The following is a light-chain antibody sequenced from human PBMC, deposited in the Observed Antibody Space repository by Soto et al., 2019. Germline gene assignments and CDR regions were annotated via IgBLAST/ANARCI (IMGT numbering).Light chain of an antibody. CDR2: TSS. Sequence: DIQMTQSPASLSASVGDRVTITCRATQSVAKYVNWDQQKPGPAPHLLIYTSSNLQSGVPSRFTGCGFARDFTLTISSLHPDEFASYYCQQSDSTPWTCDQGPKVVIK. J-gene: IGKJ1*01. V-gene: IGKV1-39*01. CDR1: QSVAKY. CDR3: QQSDSTPWT.